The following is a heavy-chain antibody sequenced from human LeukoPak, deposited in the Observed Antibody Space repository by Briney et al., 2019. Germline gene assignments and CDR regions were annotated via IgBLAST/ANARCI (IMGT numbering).Heavy chain of an antibody. CDR3: ARESHSGGSPDHFDY. CDR2: IIPILGIA. D-gene: IGHD1-26*01. CDR1: GGTFSSYA. Sequence: SVKVSCKASGGTFSSYAISWVRQAPGQGLEWMGRIIPILGIANYAQKFQGRVTITADKSTSTAYMELSSLRSEDTAVYYCARESHSGGSPDHFDYWGQGTLVTVSS. J-gene: IGHJ4*02. V-gene: IGHV1-69*04.